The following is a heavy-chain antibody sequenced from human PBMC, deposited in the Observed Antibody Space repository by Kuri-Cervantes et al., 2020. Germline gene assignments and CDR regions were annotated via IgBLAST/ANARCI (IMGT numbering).Heavy chain of an antibody. D-gene: IGHD2-15*01. Sequence: ASVKVSCKASGYTFTSYDINWVRQATGQGLEWMGWMNPNSGNTGYAQKFQGRVTMTRNTSISTAYMGLSSLRSEDTAVYYCARVWRYCSGGSCYLPGYWGQGTLVTVSS. CDR2: MNPNSGNT. CDR1: GYTFTSYD. CDR3: ARVWRYCSGGSCYLPGY. V-gene: IGHV1-8*02. J-gene: IGHJ4*02.